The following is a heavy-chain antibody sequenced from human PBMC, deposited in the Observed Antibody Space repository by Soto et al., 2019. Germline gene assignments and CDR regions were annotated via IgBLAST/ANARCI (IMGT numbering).Heavy chain of an antibody. Sequence: QVQLVQSGPEVKKPGASVKVSCKTSGSTFTSYGISWVRQAPGHGLEWMGWITTDKGKTTYAQKFQGRVAMTTDTSTSTAYMELRSLRSDDTAVYYCATRSPAFYYWGQGTLVTVSS. J-gene: IGHJ4*02. CDR2: ITTDKGKT. CDR1: GSTFTSYG. CDR3: ATRSPAFYY. V-gene: IGHV1-18*01.